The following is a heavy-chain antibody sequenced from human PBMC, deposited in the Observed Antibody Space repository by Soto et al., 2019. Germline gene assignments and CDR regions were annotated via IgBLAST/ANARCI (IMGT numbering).Heavy chain of an antibody. CDR3: ARGGFSSSWNYYYYYYGMDV. CDR2: ISSSGSTI. CDR1: GFTFSSYE. V-gene: IGHV3-48*03. J-gene: IGHJ6*02. D-gene: IGHD6-13*01. Sequence: EVQLVESGGGLVQPGGSLRLSCAASGFTFSSYEMNWVRQAPGKGLEWVSYISSSGSTIYYADSVKGRFTISRDNAKNSLYLQMNSLRAEDTAVYYCARGGFSSSWNYYYYYYGMDVWGQGTTVTVSS.